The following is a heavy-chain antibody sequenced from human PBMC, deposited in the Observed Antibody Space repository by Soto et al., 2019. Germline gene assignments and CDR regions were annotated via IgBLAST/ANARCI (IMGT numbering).Heavy chain of an antibody. V-gene: IGHV3-15*01. CDR1: GFTFNKAW. Sequence: EVQLVESGGGLVKPGGSLRLSCAASGFTFNKAWAHWVRQAPGKGLEWLGRIKTNTEGGTTDYAAIVKSRFTISKDDSEKTLFLQMNSLNTEDTAVYYCLTDANWATNRYRFYWGRGTLVTVSS. CDR3: LTDANWATNRYRFY. J-gene: IGHJ4*02. CDR2: IKTNTEGGTT. D-gene: IGHD3-16*02.